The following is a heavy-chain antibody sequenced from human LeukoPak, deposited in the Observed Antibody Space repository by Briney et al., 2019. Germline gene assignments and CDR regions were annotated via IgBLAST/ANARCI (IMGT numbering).Heavy chain of an antibody. CDR2: ISWNSGSI. J-gene: IGHJ4*02. Sequence: PGGSLRLSCAASGFTFDDYAMHWVRQAPGKGLEWVSGISWNSGSIGYADSVKDRFTISRDNAKNSLYLQMNSLRAEDTALYYCAKVGDRSGFDYWGQGTLVTVSS. V-gene: IGHV3-9*01. CDR1: GFTFDDYA. CDR3: AKVGDRSGFDY. D-gene: IGHD6-25*01.